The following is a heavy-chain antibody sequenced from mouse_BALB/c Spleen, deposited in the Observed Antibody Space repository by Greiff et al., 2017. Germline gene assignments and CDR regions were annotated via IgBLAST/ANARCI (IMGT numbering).Heavy chain of an antibody. Sequence: DVQLQESGAELVRSGASVKLSCTASGFNIKDYYMHWVKQRPEQGLEWIGWIDPENGDTEYAPKFQGKATMTADTSSNTAYLQLSSLTSEDTAVYYCNFYAMDYWGQGTSVTVSS. J-gene: IGHJ4*01. CDR2: IDPENGDT. V-gene: IGHV14-4*02. CDR1: GFNIKDYY. CDR3: NFYAMDY.